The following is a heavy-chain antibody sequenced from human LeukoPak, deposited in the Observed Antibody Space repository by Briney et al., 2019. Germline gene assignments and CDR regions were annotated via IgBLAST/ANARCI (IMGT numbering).Heavy chain of an antibody. CDR3: ASLGSSDAFDI. D-gene: IGHD1-26*01. J-gene: IGHJ3*02. V-gene: IGHV4-38-2*01. Sequence: GSLRLSCAASGFTFSSYAMSWVRQAPGKGLEWIGSIYYSGSTYYNPSLKSRVTISVDTSKNQFSLKLSSVTAADTAVYYCASLGSSDAFDIWGQGTMVTVSS. CDR2: IYYSGST. CDR1: GFTFSSYA.